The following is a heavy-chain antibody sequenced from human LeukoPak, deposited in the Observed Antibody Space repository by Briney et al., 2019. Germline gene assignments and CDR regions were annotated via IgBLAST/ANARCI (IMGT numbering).Heavy chain of an antibody. CDR3: ARAIAVAGPNMN. J-gene: IGHJ4*02. CDR2: ISAYNGNT. D-gene: IGHD6-19*01. V-gene: IGHV1-18*01. CDR1: GYTFTSYG. Sequence: ASVKVSCKASGYTFTSYGISWVQQAPGQGLEWMGWISAYNGNTNYAQKLQGRVTMTTDTSTSTAYMELRSLRSDDTAVYYCARAIAVAGPNMNWGQGTLVTVSS.